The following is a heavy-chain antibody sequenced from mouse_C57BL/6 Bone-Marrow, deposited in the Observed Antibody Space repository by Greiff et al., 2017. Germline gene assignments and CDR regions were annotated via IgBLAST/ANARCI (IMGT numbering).Heavy chain of an antibody. V-gene: IGHV1-53*01. D-gene: IGHD2-4*01. CDR3: AKGSVIYYDNDGGYYFDY. CDR2: INPSNGGT. CDR1: GYTFTSYR. Sequence: QVQLQQPGTELVKPGASVKLSCKASGYTFTSYRMHWMKQRHGQSLEWIGNINPSNGGTNSNEKFKSKATLTVEKSSSTAYRQLSSLTSEVSSVYYCAKGSVIYYDNDGGYYFDYWGQGTTLTVSS. J-gene: IGHJ2*01.